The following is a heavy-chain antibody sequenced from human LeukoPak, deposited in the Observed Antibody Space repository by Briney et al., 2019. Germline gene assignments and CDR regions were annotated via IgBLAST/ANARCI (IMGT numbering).Heavy chain of an antibody. J-gene: IGHJ4*02. D-gene: IGHD6-19*01. CDR2: IYHGGDT. CDR1: GGSITSHSW. CDR3: ASHVTVLGTRGFDY. Sequence: SETLSLTCAVSGGSITSHSWWSWVRQPPGKGLEWIGEIYHGGDTNYDPSVKSRVTMSVDKSKNHFSLNLRSVTAADTAIYYCASHVTVLGTRGFDYWGQGILVTASS. V-gene: IGHV4-4*02.